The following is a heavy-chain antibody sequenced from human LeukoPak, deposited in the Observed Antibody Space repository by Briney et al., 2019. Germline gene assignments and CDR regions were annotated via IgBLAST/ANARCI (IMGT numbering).Heavy chain of an antibody. D-gene: IGHD3-22*01. Sequence: PSETLSLTCTVSGGSISSYYWSWIRQPPGKGLERIGYIYTSGSTNYNPSLKSRVTISVDTSKNQFSLKLSSVTAADTAVYYCARLSYYYDSSGYRNWFDPWGQGTLVTVSS. CDR2: IYTSGST. V-gene: IGHV4-4*09. CDR3: ARLSYYYDSSGYRNWFDP. CDR1: GGSISSYY. J-gene: IGHJ5*02.